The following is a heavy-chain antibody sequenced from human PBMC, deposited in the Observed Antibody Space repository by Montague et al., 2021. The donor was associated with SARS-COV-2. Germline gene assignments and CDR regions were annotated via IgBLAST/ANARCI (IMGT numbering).Heavy chain of an antibody. D-gene: IGHD3-22*01. CDR3: ARGVYYDGSGYYSFDY. V-gene: IGHV6-1*01. CDR2: N. J-gene: IGHJ4*02. Sequence: NDYTISVKSRISISPDTSKNQFSLQLKSVTPEDTAIYYCARGVYYDGSGYYSFDYWGQGTLVNVSA.